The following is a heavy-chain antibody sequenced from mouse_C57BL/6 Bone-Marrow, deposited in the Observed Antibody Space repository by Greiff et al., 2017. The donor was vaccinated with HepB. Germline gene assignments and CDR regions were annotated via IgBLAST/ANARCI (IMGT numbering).Heavy chain of an antibody. D-gene: IGHD1-1*01. CDR3: ARIESPHYYGKDD. CDR1: GFTFTAYS. CDR2: ISNNASGYTT. V-gene: IGHV7-3*01. Sequence: EVQLVESGGGLVQPGGSLSLSCAASGFTFTAYSMRWVRQPPGKALEWLGFISNNASGYTTAYSSSVKDRFTISRDNSQTILYLQMNALRAEDSATYYCARIESPHYYGKDDWGQGTTLTGAS. J-gene: IGHJ2*01.